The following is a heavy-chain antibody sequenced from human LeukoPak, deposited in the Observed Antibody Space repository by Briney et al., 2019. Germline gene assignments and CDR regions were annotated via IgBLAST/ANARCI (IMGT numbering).Heavy chain of an antibody. J-gene: IGHJ4*02. CDR2: INHSGST. Sequence: PSETLSLTCAVYGGSFSGYYWSWIRQPPGKGLEWIGEINHSGSTNYNPSLKSRVTISVDTSKNQFSLKLSSVTAADTAVYYCARQLYYYDSSGYYWFDYWGQETLVTVSS. CDR3: ARQLYYYDSSGYYWFDY. V-gene: IGHV4-34*01. CDR1: GGSFSGYY. D-gene: IGHD3-22*01.